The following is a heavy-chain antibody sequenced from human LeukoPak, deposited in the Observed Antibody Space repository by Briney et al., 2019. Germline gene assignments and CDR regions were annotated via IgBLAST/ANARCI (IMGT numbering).Heavy chain of an antibody. D-gene: IGHD1-26*01. CDR2: ISGSSSYI. J-gene: IGHJ4*02. V-gene: IGHV3-21*04. CDR3: ATYRGAHHKTFDY. Sequence: GGTLRLSCAASGFTFSRYSMNWVRQAPEEGLEWVSSISGSSSYIYYADSVKGRFTISRDNAKNSLYLQMNSLRAEDTAVYYCATYRGAHHKTFDYWGQGTLVTVSS. CDR1: GFTFSRYS.